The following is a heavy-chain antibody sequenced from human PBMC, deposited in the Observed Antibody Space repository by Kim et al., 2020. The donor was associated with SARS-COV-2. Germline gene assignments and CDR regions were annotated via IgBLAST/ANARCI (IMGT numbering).Heavy chain of an antibody. D-gene: IGHD3-10*01. CDR3: AREPGVMVRGLKYYYGMDV. J-gene: IGHJ6*02. Sequence: SETLSLTCTVSGGSISSYYWSWIRQPPGKVLEWIGYIYYSGSTNYNPSLKSRVTMSVDTSKNHFSLKLSSVTAADTAVYYCAREPGVMVRGLKYYYGMDVWGQGTTVTVSS. CDR1: GGSISSYY. V-gene: IGHV4-59*01. CDR2: IYYSGST.